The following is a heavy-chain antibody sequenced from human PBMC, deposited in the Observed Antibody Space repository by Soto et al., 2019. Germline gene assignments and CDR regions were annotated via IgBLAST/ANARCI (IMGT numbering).Heavy chain of an antibody. Sequence: ASVKVSCKASGYTFTSYGISWVRQAPGQGLEWMGWISGYNGETKYAQKFQGRVSMTTDTSTSTVYMELRSLRSDDTAVYFCARQSVGSLQAYYGMDVWGHGTMVTVSS. D-gene: IGHD2-15*01. CDR1: GYTFTSYG. CDR3: ARQSVGSLQAYYGMDV. V-gene: IGHV1-18*01. J-gene: IGHJ6*02. CDR2: ISGYNGET.